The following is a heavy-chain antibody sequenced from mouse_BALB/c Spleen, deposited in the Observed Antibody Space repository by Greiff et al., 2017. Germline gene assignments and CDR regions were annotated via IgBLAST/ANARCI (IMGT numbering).Heavy chain of an antibody. CDR3: VRHYYGTDAMDY. Sequence: GGGLVQPKGSLKLSCAASGFTFNTYAMNWVRQAPGKGLEWVARIRSKSNNYATYYADSVKDRFTISRDDSQSMLYLQMNNLKTEDTAMYYCVRHYYGTDAMDYWGQGTSVTVSS. CDR2: IRSKSNNYAT. D-gene: IGHD1-2*01. J-gene: IGHJ4*01. CDR1: GFTFNTYA. V-gene: IGHV10-1*02.